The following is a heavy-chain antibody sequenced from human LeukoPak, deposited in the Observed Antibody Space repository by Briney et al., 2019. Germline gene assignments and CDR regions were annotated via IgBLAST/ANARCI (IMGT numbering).Heavy chain of an antibody. Sequence: PSETLSLTCAVYGGSFSGYYWSWIRQPPGKGLEWIGEINHSGSTNYNPSLKSRVTVSVDTSKNQFSLKLSSVTAADTAVYYCARAVGSGYYYESGFDYWGQGTLVTVSS. CDR2: INHSGST. CDR3: ARAVGSGYYYESGFDY. CDR1: GGSFSGYY. J-gene: IGHJ4*02. D-gene: IGHD3-22*01. V-gene: IGHV4-34*01.